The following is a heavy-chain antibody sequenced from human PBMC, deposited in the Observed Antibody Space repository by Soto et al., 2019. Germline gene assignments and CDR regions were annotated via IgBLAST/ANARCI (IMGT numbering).Heavy chain of an antibody. V-gene: IGHV3-30-3*01. J-gene: IGHJ4*02. CDR2: LSYDGSNK. CDR1: GFTFSSYA. CDR3: ARDRALGGIAAGTFDY. D-gene: IGHD6-13*01. Sequence: GGSLRLSCAASGFTFSSYAMHWVRQAPGKGLEWVAVLSYDGSNKYYADSVKGRFTISRDNSKNTLYLQMNSLRAEDTAVYYCARDRALGGIAAGTFDYWGQGTLVTVSS.